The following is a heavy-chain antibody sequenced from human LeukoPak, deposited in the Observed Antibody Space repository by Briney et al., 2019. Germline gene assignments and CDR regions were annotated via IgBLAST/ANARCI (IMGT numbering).Heavy chain of an antibody. CDR3: ARRKQSYYYDSSGYYYVFDY. Sequence: SVKVSCKASGGTFSSYAISWVRQAPGQGLEWMGRIIPIFGTANYAQKFQGRVTITTDESTSTAYMELSSLRSEDTAVYCCARRKQSYYYDSSGYYYVFDYWGQGTLVTVSS. D-gene: IGHD3-22*01. J-gene: IGHJ4*02. CDR1: GGTFSSYA. CDR2: IIPIFGTA. V-gene: IGHV1-69*05.